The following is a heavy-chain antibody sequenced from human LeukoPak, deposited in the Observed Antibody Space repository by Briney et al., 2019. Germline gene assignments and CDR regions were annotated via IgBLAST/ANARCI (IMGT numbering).Heavy chain of an antibody. CDR3: AKDVAYSSGAGSFVDY. CDR2: ISSSSSTI. CDR1: GFTFSSYS. V-gene: IGHV3-48*04. Sequence: GGSLRLSCAASGFTFSSYSMNWVRQAPGKGLEWVSYISSSSSTIYYADSVKGRFTISRDNAKNSLYLQMNSLRAEDTALYYCAKDVAYSSGAGSFVDYWGQGTLVTVSS. D-gene: IGHD3-22*01. J-gene: IGHJ4*02.